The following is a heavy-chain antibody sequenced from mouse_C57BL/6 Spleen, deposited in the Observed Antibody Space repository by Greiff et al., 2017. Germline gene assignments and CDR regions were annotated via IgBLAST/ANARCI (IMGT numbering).Heavy chain of an antibody. Sequence: QVQLQQPGAELVRPGSSVKLSCKASGYTFTSYWMHWVKQRPIQGLEWIGNIDPSDSETHYNQKFKDKATLTVDKSSSTAYMQLSSLTSEDSAVYYCAREERGGSSPNWYFDVWGTGTTVTVSS. D-gene: IGHD1-1*01. CDR1: GYTFTSYW. CDR3: AREERGGSSPNWYFDV. J-gene: IGHJ1*03. CDR2: IDPSDSET. V-gene: IGHV1-52*01.